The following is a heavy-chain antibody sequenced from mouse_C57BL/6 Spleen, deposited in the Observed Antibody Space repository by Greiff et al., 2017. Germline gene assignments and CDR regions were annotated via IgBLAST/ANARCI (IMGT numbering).Heavy chain of an antibody. CDR1: GYAFSSYW. D-gene: IGHD1-1*01. V-gene: IGHV1-80*01. Sequence: VQLQQSGAELVKPGASVKISCKASGYAFSSYWMNWVKQRPGKGLEWIGQIYPGDGDTNYNGKFKGKATLTADKSSSTAYMQLSSLTSEDSAVYFCARRDYGSSPCDYWGQGTTLTVSS. CDR2: IYPGDGDT. CDR3: ARRDYGSSPCDY. J-gene: IGHJ2*01.